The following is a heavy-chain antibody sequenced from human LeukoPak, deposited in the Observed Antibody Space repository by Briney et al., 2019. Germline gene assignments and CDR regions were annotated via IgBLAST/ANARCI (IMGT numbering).Heavy chain of an antibody. J-gene: IGHJ4*02. CDR2: ISSSSSYI. Sequence: GGSLTLSCAASGFTFSSYSMNWVRQAPGEGLEWVSSISSSSSYIYYADSVKGRFTISRDNAKNSLYLQMNSLRAEDTAVYYCARGGQTIKLRYFVNWGQGTLVTVSS. V-gene: IGHV3-21*01. D-gene: IGHD3-9*01. CDR1: GFTFSSYS. CDR3: ARGGQTIKLRYFVN.